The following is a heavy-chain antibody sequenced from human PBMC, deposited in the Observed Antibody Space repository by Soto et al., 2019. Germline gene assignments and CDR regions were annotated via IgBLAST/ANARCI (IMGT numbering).Heavy chain of an antibody. CDR2: ISAYNGNT. Sequence: ASVKVSCKASGYTFTSYGISWVRQAPGQGLEWMGWISAYNGNTNYAQKHQGRDTMTTDTSTSTAYMELRSLSSDDTAVYYFARLRAVAGTHDAFDIWGQGTMVTVSS. CDR3: ARLRAVAGTHDAFDI. V-gene: IGHV1-18*01. J-gene: IGHJ3*02. D-gene: IGHD6-19*01. CDR1: GYTFTSYG.